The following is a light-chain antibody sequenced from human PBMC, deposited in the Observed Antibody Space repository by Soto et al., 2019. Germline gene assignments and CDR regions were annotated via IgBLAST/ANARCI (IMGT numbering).Light chain of an antibody. CDR3: QQYIKCPYT. Sequence: EILMTHSPATLAVSPWEGGTLSCRASQSVSSSLVWYQQKPGQAPRLLIYGASNMAIDIPVRFSGSGSGTDFTLTISSLQSEDFAVYYCQQYIKCPYTFGQGT. CDR2: GAS. V-gene: IGKV3-15*01. J-gene: IGKJ2*01. CDR1: QSVSSS.